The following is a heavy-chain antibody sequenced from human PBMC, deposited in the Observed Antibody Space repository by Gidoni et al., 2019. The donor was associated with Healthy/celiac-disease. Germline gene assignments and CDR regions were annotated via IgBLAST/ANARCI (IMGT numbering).Heavy chain of an antibody. J-gene: IGHJ3*02. V-gene: IGHV4-59*01. CDR3: ARERYDFWSGYYIGNIGAFDI. D-gene: IGHD3-3*01. CDR2: IYYSGST. CDR1: GGSISSYY. Sequence: QVQLQESGPGLVKPSETLSLTCTVSGGSISSYYWSWIRQPPGKGLEWIGYIYYSGSTNYNPSLKSRVTISVDTSKNQFSLKLSSVTAADTAVYYCARERYDFWSGYYIGNIGAFDIWGQGTMVTVSS.